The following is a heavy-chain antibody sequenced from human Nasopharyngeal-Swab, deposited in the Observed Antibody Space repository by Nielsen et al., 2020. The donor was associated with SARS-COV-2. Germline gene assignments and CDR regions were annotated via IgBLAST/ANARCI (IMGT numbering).Heavy chain of an antibody. CDR1: GFTFSSYA. J-gene: IGHJ4*02. Sequence: GGSLRLSCAASGFTFSSYAMSWVRQAPGKGLEWVSVIYSGGSSTYYADSVKGRLTISRDNSKNTLYLQMNSLRAEDTAVYYCAASGYSYGFWGQGTLVTVSS. D-gene: IGHD5-18*01. CDR2: IYSGGSST. CDR3: AASGYSYGF. V-gene: IGHV3-23*03.